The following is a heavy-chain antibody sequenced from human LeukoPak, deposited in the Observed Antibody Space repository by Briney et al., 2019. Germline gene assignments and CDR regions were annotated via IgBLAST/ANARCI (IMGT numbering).Heavy chain of an antibody. D-gene: IGHD3-10*01. CDR1: GYTFTSHG. Sequence: GASVKVSCKASGYTFTSHGISWVRQAPGQGLEWMGWINPNSGGTNYAQKFQGRVTMTRDTSISTAYMELSRLRSDDTAVYYCARDTWFGESTFDYWGQGTLVTVSS. CDR3: ARDTWFGESTFDY. V-gene: IGHV1-2*02. CDR2: INPNSGGT. J-gene: IGHJ4*02.